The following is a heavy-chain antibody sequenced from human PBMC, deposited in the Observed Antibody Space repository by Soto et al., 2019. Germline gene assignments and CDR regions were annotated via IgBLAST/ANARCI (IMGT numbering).Heavy chain of an antibody. V-gene: IGHV3-33*01. J-gene: IGHJ6*02. D-gene: IGHD1-1*01. CDR3: ARSPYTTGYHYGMDA. Sequence: GGSLRLSCAASGFSFSLYGMHWVRQAPGKGLEWVAVIWYDGSKEYYVDSVKGRFTISRDNSKNTLYLQMDSLRAEDTAVYYCARSPYTTGYHYGMDAWGQGTTVTVSS. CDR2: IWYDGSKE. CDR1: GFSFSLYG.